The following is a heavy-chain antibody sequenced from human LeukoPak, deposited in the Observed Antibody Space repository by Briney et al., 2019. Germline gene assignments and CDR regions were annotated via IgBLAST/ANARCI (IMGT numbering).Heavy chain of an antibody. CDR3: AREGDAFDI. CDR2: TGQDGSEN. D-gene: IGHD3-10*01. V-gene: IGHV3-7*01. CDR1: GFTFNRHR. J-gene: IGHJ3*02. Sequence: PGGSLRLSCAASGFTFNRHRISWVRQAPGEGLEWVANTGQDGSENYYVDSAKGRFTISRDNAKNSVYLQMNYLRAEDTAVYYCAREGDAFDIWGQGTMVTVSS.